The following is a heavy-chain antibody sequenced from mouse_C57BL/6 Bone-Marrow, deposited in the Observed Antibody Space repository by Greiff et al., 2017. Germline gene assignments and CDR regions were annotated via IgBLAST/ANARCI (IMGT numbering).Heavy chain of an antibody. CDR2: IYPGSGST. J-gene: IGHJ4*01. CDR3: ARSKPTVENYAMEY. Sequence: VQLQQPGAELVKPGASVKMSCKASGYTFTSYWITWVKQRPGQGLEWIGDIYPGSGSTNYNEKFKSKATLTVDTSSSTAYMQLSSLTSEDSAVYYCARSKPTVENYAMEYWGQGTSVTVSS. CDR1: GYTFTSYW. V-gene: IGHV1-55*01. D-gene: IGHD1-1*01.